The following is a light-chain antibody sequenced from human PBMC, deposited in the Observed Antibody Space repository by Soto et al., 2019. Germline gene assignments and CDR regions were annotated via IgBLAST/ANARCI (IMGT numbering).Light chain of an antibody. CDR3: HQYYSSIT. Sequence: EIVLTQSPGTLSLSPGERATLSCRASQDVDSNFLAWYQQRPGQAPRLLIYGSSRRATGIPDRFSGSGSGTDFTLTISRVGPGDIAVYFCHQYYSSITFGGGTKVEVK. J-gene: IGKJ4*01. CDR1: QDVDSNF. CDR2: GSS. V-gene: IGKV3-20*01.